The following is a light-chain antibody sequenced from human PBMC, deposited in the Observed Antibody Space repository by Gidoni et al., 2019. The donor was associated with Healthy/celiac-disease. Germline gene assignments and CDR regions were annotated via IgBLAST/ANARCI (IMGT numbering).Light chain of an antibody. CDR1: QSVSSY. Sequence: EIVLTQSPATLSLSPGERATLSCRASQSVSSYLAGYQQKPGQAPRLLIYDASNRATGIPARFSGSGSGTDFTLTSSSLEPEDCAVYYCQQRSNWPPWTFGQGTKVEIK. CDR2: DAS. J-gene: IGKJ1*01. V-gene: IGKV3-11*01. CDR3: QQRSNWPPWT.